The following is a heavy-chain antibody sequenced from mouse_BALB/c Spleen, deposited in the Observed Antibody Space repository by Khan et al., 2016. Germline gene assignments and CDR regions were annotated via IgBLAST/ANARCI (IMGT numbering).Heavy chain of an antibody. V-gene: IGHV2-9*02. Sequence: QVQLQQPGPGLVAPSQSLSITCTVSEFSLTNSGVHWVRQPPRKGLDWLGVIWAGGSTDYNSALMSRLSITRDTTQNQVFLKMNSLQTDDTAMYYCARDDQDFDAWFASWGQGTLVTVSA. CDR3: ARDDQDFDAWFAS. CDR1: EFSLTNSG. J-gene: IGHJ3*01. CDR2: IWAGGST.